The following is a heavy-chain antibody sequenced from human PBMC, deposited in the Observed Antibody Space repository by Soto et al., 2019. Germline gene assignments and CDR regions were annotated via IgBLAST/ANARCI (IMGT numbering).Heavy chain of an antibody. CDR1: GGSISSGGYS. CDR3: ARAYYDILTGYAFYYYYGMDV. D-gene: IGHD3-9*01. CDR2: IYYSGST. J-gene: IGHJ6*02. V-gene: IGHV4-30-2*03. Sequence: TLSRTCADSGGSISSGGYSWSWIRQPPGKGLEWIGSIYYSGSTYYNPSLKSRVTISVDTSKNQFSLKLSSVTAADTAVYYCARAYYDILTGYAFYYYYGMDVWGQGTTVTVSS.